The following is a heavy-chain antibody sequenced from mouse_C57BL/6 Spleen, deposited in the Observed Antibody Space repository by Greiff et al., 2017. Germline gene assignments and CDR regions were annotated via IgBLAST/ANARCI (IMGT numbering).Heavy chain of an antibody. D-gene: IGHD1-1*01. J-gene: IGHJ1*03. CDR1: GYTFTSYW. V-gene: IGHV1-50*01. CDR2: IDSSDSYT. Sequence: QVQLQQPGAELVKPGASVKLSCKASGYTFTSYWMQWVKQRPGQGLEWIGEIDSSDSYTNYNQKFKGKATLTVDTSSRTAYMQLSSLTSEDSAVYYCARYYGSRVPWYFDVWGTGTTVTVSS. CDR3: ARYYGSRVPWYFDV.